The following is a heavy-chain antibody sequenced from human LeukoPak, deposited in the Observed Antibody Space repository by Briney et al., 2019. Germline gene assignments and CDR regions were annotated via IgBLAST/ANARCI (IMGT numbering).Heavy chain of an antibody. J-gene: IGHJ5*02. D-gene: IGHD2-15*01. CDR3: AKEGRDSGGYNGWFEP. CDR1: GGSITSGGYC. CDR2: VCHDGGT. V-gene: IGHV4-31*03. Sequence: TLSLTCTVSGGSITSGGYCWSWIRQHPGKGLEWIGYVCHDGGTSYNPSLKSRVTVAIDTSKNQFSLKLSSVTAADTAVFYCAKEGRDSGGYNGWFEPWGQGTLVTVSS.